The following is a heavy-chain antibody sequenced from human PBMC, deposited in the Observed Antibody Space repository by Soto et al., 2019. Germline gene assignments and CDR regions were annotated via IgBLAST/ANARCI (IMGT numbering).Heavy chain of an antibody. D-gene: IGHD7-27*01. J-gene: IGHJ5*02. V-gene: IGHV4-61*01. Sequence: QVQLQESGPGLVKPSETLSLTCTVSGGSVSSGSYYWSWIRQPPGKGLEWIGYIYYSGSTNYNPSLKSRVTISVDTSKNQFSLKLSSVTAADTAVYYCAGRPGWFDPWGQGTLVTVSS. CDR3: AGRPGWFDP. CDR1: GGSVSSGSYY. CDR2: IYYSGST.